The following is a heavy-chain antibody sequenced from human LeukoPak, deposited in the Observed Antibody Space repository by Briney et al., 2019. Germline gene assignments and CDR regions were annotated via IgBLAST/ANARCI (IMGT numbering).Heavy chain of an antibody. V-gene: IGHV3-74*01. CDR2: INSDGSTT. CDR1: GFTFSSYW. CDR3: TRPESSSSLACDH. Sequence: GGSLRLSCAASGFTFSSYWMHWVRQAPGKGLVWVSRINSDGSTTNYADSVKGRFIISRDNAKNTLYLQMNSLRAEDTAVYYCTRPESSSSLACDHWGQGTLVTVSS. D-gene: IGHD2-2*01. J-gene: IGHJ4*02.